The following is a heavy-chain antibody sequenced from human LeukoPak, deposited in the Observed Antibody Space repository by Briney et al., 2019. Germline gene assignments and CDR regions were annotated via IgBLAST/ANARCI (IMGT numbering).Heavy chain of an antibody. J-gene: IGHJ3*02. V-gene: IGHV3-30*03. Sequence: GRSLRLSCAASGFTFSSYGMHWVRQAPDKGLEWVAVISYDGSNKYYADSVKGRFTISRDNSKNTLYLQMNSLRAEDTAVYYCASSRGAFDIWGQGTMVTVSS. CDR2: ISYDGSNK. D-gene: IGHD6-13*01. CDR3: ASSRGAFDI. CDR1: GFTFSSYG.